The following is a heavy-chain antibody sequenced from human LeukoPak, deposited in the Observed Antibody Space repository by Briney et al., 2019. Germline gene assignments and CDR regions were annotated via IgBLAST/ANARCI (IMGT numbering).Heavy chain of an antibody. Sequence: PGGSLRLSCAASGFTFSSYWMSWVRQAPGKGQEWVANIKQDGSEKYYVDSVKGRFTISRDNAKNSLYLQMNSLRAEDTAVYYCARDQVGYSYGRRHYMDVWGKGTTVTVSS. CDR3: ARDQVGYSYGRRHYMDV. D-gene: IGHD5-18*01. V-gene: IGHV3-7*01. J-gene: IGHJ6*03. CDR1: GFTFSSYW. CDR2: IKQDGSEK.